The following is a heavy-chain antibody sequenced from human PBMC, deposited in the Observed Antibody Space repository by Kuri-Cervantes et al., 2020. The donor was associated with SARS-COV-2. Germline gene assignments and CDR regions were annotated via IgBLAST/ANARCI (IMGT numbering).Heavy chain of an antibody. V-gene: IGHV3-23*01. D-gene: IGHD1-1*01. Sequence: GESLKISCAASRFTFSSYAMSWVRQAPGKGLEWVSAISGSGGNTYYAASVKGRFTISRDNSKNTLYLQMNSLRAEDTAVYYCVRDGDYWNFDYWGQGTLVTVSS. CDR1: RFTFSSYA. CDR2: ISGSGGNT. J-gene: IGHJ4*02. CDR3: VRDGDYWNFDY.